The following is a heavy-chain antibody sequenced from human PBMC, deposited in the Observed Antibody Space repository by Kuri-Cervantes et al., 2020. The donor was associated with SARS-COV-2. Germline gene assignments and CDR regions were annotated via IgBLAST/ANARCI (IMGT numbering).Heavy chain of an antibody. CDR1: GFTFSSYS. CDR2: ISSSSSYI. V-gene: IGHV3-21*01. Sequence: GRSLRLSCAASGFTFSSYSMNWVRQAPGKGLEWVSSISSSSSYIYYADSVKGRFTISRDHAKNSLYLQMNSLRAEDTAVYYCARELRHYYDSSGLCDYWGQGTLVTVSS. CDR3: ARELRHYYDSSGLCDY. D-gene: IGHD3-22*01. J-gene: IGHJ4*02.